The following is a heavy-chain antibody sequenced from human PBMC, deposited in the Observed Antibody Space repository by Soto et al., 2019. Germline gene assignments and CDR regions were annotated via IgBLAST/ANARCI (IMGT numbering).Heavy chain of an antibody. CDR1: GFTFSTCS. Sequence: PGGSLRLSCAASGFTFSTCSMNWVRQAPGKGLEWVSYISSTSSTIYYADSVKGRFTISRDNAKNSLYLQMNSLRAEDTAVYYCAGPVVPTANDWLDTWGQGTLVTVSS. J-gene: IGHJ5*02. D-gene: IGHD2-2*01. CDR3: AGPVVPTANDWLDT. CDR2: ISSTSSTI. V-gene: IGHV3-48*01.